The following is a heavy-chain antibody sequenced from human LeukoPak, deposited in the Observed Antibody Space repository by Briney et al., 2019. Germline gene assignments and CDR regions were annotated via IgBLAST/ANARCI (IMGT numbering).Heavy chain of an antibody. V-gene: IGHV4-39*07. CDR3: ARVVVGATTGYYYYYMDV. D-gene: IGHD1-26*01. Sequence: PSETLSLTCTVSGGSISSSSYYWGWIRQPPGKGLEWIGSIYYSGSTYYNPSLKSRVAISVDTSKNQFSLKLSSVTAADTAVYYCARVVVGATTGYYYYYMDVWGKGTTVTVSS. CDR1: GGSISSSSYY. J-gene: IGHJ6*03. CDR2: IYYSGST.